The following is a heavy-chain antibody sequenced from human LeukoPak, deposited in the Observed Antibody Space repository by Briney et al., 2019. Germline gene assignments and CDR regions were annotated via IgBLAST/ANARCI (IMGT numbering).Heavy chain of an antibody. CDR1: GFTFSDTY. Sequence: GGSLRLSCAVSGFTFSDTYMTWIRQAPGKGLESLSYISPSGTDISYADSVKGRFTISRDNAKNSLYLQMNSLRVEDTALYYCAKDFSSRGYRGGPAVAGTYFDYWGQGTLVTVSS. D-gene: IGHD6-19*01. CDR3: AKDFSSRGYRGGPAVAGTYFDY. J-gene: IGHJ4*02. CDR2: ISPSGTDI. V-gene: IGHV3-11*01.